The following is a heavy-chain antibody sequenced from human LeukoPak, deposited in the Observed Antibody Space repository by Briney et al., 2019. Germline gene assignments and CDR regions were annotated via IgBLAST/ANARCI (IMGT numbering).Heavy chain of an antibody. V-gene: IGHV3-11*06. CDR3: ARVGRGYSYGYGVDY. Sequence: GGSLRLSCAASGFTFSDYYMSWIRQAPGKGLEWVSYISSSSSYTNYADSVKGRFTIFRDNAKNSLYLQMNSLRAEDTAVYYCARVGRGYSYGYGVDYWGQGTLVTVSS. CDR1: GFTFSDYY. D-gene: IGHD5-18*01. CDR2: ISSSSSYT. J-gene: IGHJ4*02.